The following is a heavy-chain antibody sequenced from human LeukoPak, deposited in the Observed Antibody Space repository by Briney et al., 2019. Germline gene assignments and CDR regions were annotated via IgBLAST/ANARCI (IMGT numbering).Heavy chain of an antibody. Sequence: PSETLSLTCAVYGGSFSDDYWSWIRQPPGKGLGWIGEINHSGSTNYNPSLESRVTISVDTSKNQVSLKLSSVTAADTAVYYCASPNYYDSSGLFDYWGQGTLVTVSS. CDR2: INHSGST. D-gene: IGHD3-22*01. CDR3: ASPNYYDSSGLFDY. CDR1: GGSFSDDY. V-gene: IGHV4-34*01. J-gene: IGHJ4*02.